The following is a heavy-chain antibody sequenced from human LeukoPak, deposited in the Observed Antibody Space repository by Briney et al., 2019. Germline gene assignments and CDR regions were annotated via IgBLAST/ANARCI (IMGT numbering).Heavy chain of an antibody. D-gene: IGHD3-10*01. V-gene: IGHV3-23*01. Sequence: GGSLRLSCAASGFTFSSYAMSWVRQAPGKGLEWVSAISGSGGSTYCADSVKGRFTISRDNSKNTLYLQMNSLRAEDTAVYYCAKEGYYGSGSFPDSWGQGTLVTVSS. CDR1: GFTFSSYA. J-gene: IGHJ4*02. CDR3: AKEGYYGSGSFPDS. CDR2: ISGSGGST.